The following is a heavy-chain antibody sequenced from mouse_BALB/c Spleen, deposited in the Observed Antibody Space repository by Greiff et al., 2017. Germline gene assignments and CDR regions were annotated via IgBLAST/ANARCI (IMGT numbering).Heavy chain of an antibody. CDR1: GYSITSGYY. CDR2: ISYDGSN. Sequence: EVQLQESGPGLVKPSQSLSLTCSVTGYSITSGYYWNWIRQFPGNKLEWMGYISYDGSNNYNPSLKNRISITRDTSKNQFFLKLNSVTTEDTATYYCASSGDWFAYWGQGTLVTVSA. V-gene: IGHV3-6*02. D-gene: IGHD4-1*01. CDR3: ASSGDWFAY. J-gene: IGHJ3*01.